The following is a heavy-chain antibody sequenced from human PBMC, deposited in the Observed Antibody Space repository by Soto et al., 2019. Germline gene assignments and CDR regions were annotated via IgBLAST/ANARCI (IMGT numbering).Heavy chain of an antibody. CDR1: GFTFSSYA. J-gene: IGHJ4*02. D-gene: IGHD6-19*01. Sequence: GGSLRLSCAASGFTFSSYAMHWVRQAPGKGLEWVAVISYDGSNKYYADSVKGRFTISRDNSKNTLYLQMNSLRAEDTAVYYCARVPDPLWFSSGWYYFDYWGQGTLVTVSS. CDR3: ARVPDPLWFSSGWYYFDY. V-gene: IGHV3-30-3*01. CDR2: ISYDGSNK.